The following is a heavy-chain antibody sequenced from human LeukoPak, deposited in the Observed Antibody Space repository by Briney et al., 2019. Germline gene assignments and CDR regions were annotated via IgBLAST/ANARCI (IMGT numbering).Heavy chain of an antibody. CDR1: GGSISSYY. Sequence: PSETLSLTCTVSGGSISSYYWSWIRQPPGKGLEWIGYIYYTGSTDYNPSLRSRVTISVDTSKNQFSLKLSSVTAADTAVYYCARAKKPAITMVRGIITQVFDYWGQGTLVTVSS. J-gene: IGHJ4*02. D-gene: IGHD3-10*01. CDR2: IYYTGST. CDR3: ARAKKPAITMVRGIITQVFDY. V-gene: IGHV4-59*01.